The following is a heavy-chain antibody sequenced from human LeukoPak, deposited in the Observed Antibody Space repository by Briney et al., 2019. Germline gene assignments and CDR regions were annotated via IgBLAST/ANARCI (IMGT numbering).Heavy chain of an antibody. CDR2: INPNSGGT. V-gene: IGHV1-2*02. Sequence: ASVKVSCKASGYTFTGYYMHWVRQAPGQGLEWMGWINPNSGGTNYAQKFQGRVTMTRDTSISTAYMELSRLRSDDTAVYYCARDLDSSSWYLIHAEYFQHWGQGTLVTVSS. D-gene: IGHD6-13*01. J-gene: IGHJ1*01. CDR3: ARDLDSSSWYLIHAEYFQH. CDR1: GYTFTGYY.